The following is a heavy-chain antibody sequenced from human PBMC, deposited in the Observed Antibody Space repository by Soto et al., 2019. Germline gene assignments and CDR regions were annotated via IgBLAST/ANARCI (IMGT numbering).Heavy chain of an antibody. CDR2: IYWDDDK. CDR1: GFSLSTSGVG. V-gene: IGHV2-5*02. Sequence: QITLKESGPTLVKPTQPLTLTCTFSGFSLSTSGVGVGWIRQPPGKALEWLALIYWDDDKGYSPTLKSRLTTTNDTPQNHMVTTMPSMDPVDTAPYYRAHADMVTFGGVRNCGQGTLVTVAS. J-gene: IGHJ4*02. CDR3: AHADMVTFGGVRN. D-gene: IGHD3-16*01.